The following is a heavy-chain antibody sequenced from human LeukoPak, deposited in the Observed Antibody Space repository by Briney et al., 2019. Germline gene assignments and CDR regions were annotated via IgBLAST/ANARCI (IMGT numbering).Heavy chain of an antibody. Sequence: PGRSLRLSCAASGFTFSSYAMHWVRQAPGKGLEWVAVISYDGSNKYYADSVKGRFTISRDNAKNTLFLQMNSLKPEDTAVYYCARGPWDYWGQGTLVTVSS. J-gene: IGHJ4*02. V-gene: IGHV3-30*14. CDR1: GFTFSSYA. CDR2: ISYDGSNK. CDR3: ARGPWDY.